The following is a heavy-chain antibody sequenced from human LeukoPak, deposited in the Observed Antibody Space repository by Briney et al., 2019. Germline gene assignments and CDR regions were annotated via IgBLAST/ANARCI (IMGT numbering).Heavy chain of an antibody. D-gene: IGHD3-22*01. J-gene: IGHJ4*02. Sequence: ASVTVSFKVSGYTLTELSMHWVRQAPGKGLEWMGGSDPEDGETIYAQKFQGRVTMTEDTSTDTAYMELSSLRSEDTAVYYCATDLYYYDSSGYYYWGQGTLVTVSS. CDR1: GYTLTELS. V-gene: IGHV1-24*01. CDR3: ATDLYYYDSSGYYY. CDR2: SDPEDGET.